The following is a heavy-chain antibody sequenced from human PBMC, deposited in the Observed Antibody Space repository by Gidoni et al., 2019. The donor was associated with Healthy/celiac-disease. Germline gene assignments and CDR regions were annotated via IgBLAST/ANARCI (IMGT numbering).Heavy chain of an antibody. CDR2: ISYDGSNK. CDR3: ASTDSSGYYPSFDY. D-gene: IGHD3-22*01. J-gene: IGHJ4*02. V-gene: IGHV3-30-3*01. Sequence: QVQLVESGGGVVQPGRSLRLSCAASGFTFRSYAMHWVRQAPGKGLEWVTVISYDGSNKYYADSVKGRFTISRDNSKNTLYLQMNSLRAEDTAVYYCASTDSSGYYPSFDYWGQGTLVTVSS. CDR1: GFTFRSYA.